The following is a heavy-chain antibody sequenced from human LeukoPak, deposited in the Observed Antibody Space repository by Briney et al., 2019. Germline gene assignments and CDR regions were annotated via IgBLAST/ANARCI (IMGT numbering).Heavy chain of an antibody. J-gene: IGHJ4*02. CDR3: AREGSYYDSSGYYSSFDY. Sequence: GGSLRLSCAASGFTFSSYWMNWVRQAPGKGLEWVANIKQDGSEKYYVDSVKGRFTISGDNAKNSLYLQMNSLRAEDTAVYYCAREGSYYDSSGYYSSFDYWGQGTLVTVSS. CDR1: GFTFSSYW. CDR2: IKQDGSEK. V-gene: IGHV3-7*03. D-gene: IGHD3-22*01.